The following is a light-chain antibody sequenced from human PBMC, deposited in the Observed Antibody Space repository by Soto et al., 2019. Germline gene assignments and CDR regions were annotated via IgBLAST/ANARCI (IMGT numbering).Light chain of an antibody. CDR3: QHYDTYPYT. CDR1: QSISSW. V-gene: IGKV1-5*03. CDR2: KAS. Sequence: DIPMTQSPSTLSASVGDRVTITCRASQSISSWLAWYQQKPGQAPNLLIYKASILEGGVPSRFSGSGSGTEFSLIISSIQSDDFASYYFQHYDTYPYTFGQGTKLEIK. J-gene: IGKJ2*01.